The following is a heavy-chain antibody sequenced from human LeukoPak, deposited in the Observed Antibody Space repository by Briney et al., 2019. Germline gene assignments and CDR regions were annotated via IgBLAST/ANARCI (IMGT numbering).Heavy chain of an antibody. CDR3: ARGGIAVAGINFDY. J-gene: IGHJ4*02. Sequence: GASVKVSCKASGGTFSSYAISWVRQAPGQGLEWMGGIIPIFGTANYAQKFQRRVTITADESTSTAYMELSSLRSEDTAVYYCARGGIAVAGINFDYWGQGTLVTVSS. V-gene: IGHV1-69*01. CDR2: IIPIFGTA. CDR1: GGTFSSYA. D-gene: IGHD6-19*01.